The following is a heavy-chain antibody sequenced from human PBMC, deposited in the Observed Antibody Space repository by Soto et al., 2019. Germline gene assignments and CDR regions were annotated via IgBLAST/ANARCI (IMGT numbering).Heavy chain of an antibody. CDR1: GESFSGDY. J-gene: IGHJ5*02. CDR3: ARHPYPGSGSYYNWFDP. D-gene: IGHD3-10*01. V-gene: IGHV4-34*01. CDR2: INHSGTT. Sequence: PSETLSLTCAVYGESFSGDYWSWIRQPPGTGLEWIGEINHSGTTNSNPSLKSRLTISVDTAKNLFSPKLCSVTAADTVVYYCARHPYPGSGSYYNWFDPWGGRTRVTLS.